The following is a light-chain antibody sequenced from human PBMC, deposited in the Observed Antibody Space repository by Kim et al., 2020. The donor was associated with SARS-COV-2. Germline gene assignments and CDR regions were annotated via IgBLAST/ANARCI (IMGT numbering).Light chain of an antibody. Sequence: SYELTQPPSVSVAPGKTATITCGGNKIGSKSVHWYQQKPGQAPVLVIYYDSDRPSGIPERFSGSNSGNTATLTISRVEAGDEGDYYCQVWDSSNDHWVFGGGTQLTVL. J-gene: IGLJ3*02. CDR2: YDS. CDR3: QVWDSSNDHWV. CDR1: KIGSKS. V-gene: IGLV3-21*01.